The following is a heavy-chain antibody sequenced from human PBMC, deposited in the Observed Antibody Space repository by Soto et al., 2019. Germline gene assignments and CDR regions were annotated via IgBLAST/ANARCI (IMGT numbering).Heavy chain of an antibody. D-gene: IGHD1-1*01. V-gene: IGHV4-31*02. J-gene: IGHJ4*02. CDR3: ARGVLY. Sequence: CSWISKPPGKGLEWIGNIFYSGTTYYNPSLKSRVTISVDTSKNQFSLKLSSVTAADTAVYFCARGVLYWGQGTLVTSPQ. CDR2: IFYSGTT.